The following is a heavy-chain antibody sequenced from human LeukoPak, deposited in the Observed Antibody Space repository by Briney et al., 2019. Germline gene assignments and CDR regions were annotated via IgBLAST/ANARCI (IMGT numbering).Heavy chain of an antibody. V-gene: IGHV3-30*02. CDR2: IRHDADKE. D-gene: IGHD6-6*01. CDR3: AKDYSSSSDY. J-gene: IGHJ4*02. Sequence: PGGSLRLSCATSGFIFSNFGMNWVRQAPGKGLEWVAFIRHDADKENYADSVKGRFTISRDNSKNTLFLHMHSLRVEDTSVYYCAKDYSSSSDYWGQGTLVTVSS. CDR1: GFIFSNFG.